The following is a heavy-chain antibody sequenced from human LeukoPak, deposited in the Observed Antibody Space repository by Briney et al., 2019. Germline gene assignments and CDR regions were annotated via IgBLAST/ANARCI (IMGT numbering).Heavy chain of an antibody. Sequence: GGSLRLACAASGFTFSNAWISWVRQAPGKGLEWVGRIKSKTDGGTTDYAAPVKGRFTISRDDSKNTLYLQMNSLKTEDTAVYYCTTAPGKLNDYGGNSQDYWGQGTLVTVSS. CDR3: TTAPGKLNDYGGNSQDY. V-gene: IGHV3-15*01. D-gene: IGHD4-23*01. CDR1: GFTFSNAW. CDR2: IKSKTDGGTT. J-gene: IGHJ4*02.